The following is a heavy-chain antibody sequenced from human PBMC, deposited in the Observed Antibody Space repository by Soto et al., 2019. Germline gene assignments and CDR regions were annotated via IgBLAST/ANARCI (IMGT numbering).Heavy chain of an antibody. CDR1: GVSFSSYD. Sequence: SETLCLTCAVSGVSFSSYDRSWIRQPPGKGLEWIGYIYYSGSTNYNPSLKTRVTISVDTSKNQLSLKLTSVTAADTALYYCARSRYTSGWWTPPFDYWGQGTPVTVSS. CDR3: ARSRYTSGWWTPPFDY. D-gene: IGHD6-19*01. CDR2: IYYSGST. J-gene: IGHJ4*02. V-gene: IGHV4-59*01.